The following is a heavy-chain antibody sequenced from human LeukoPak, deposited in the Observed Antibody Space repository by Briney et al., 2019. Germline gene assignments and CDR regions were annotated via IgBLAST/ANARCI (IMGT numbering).Heavy chain of an antibody. CDR3: AHRYCSSSSCYEGLDY. D-gene: IGHD2-2*01. Sequence: GASVKVSCKASGGTFSSYANSWVRQAPGQGLEWMGRIIPILNIANYAQKFHDAQKFQGRVTITADKSTSTAYMELSSLRSKDTAVYYCAHRYCSSSSCYEGLDYWGQGTLVIVSS. CDR1: GGTFSSYA. V-gene: IGHV1-69*04. CDR2: IIPILNIA. J-gene: IGHJ4*02.